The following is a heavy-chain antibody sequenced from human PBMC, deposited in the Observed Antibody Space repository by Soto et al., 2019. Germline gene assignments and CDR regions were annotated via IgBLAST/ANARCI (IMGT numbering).Heavy chain of an antibody. D-gene: IGHD2-15*01. CDR1: GFTFSSFS. V-gene: IGHV3-7*03. CDR3: ARVMVVAAFDY. Sequence: LRLSCSASGFTFSSFSMHWVRQAPGKGLEWVANIKQDGSEKYYVDSVKGRFTISRDNAKNSLYLQMNSLRAEDTAVYYCARVMVVAAFDYWGQGTLVTVSS. J-gene: IGHJ4*02. CDR2: IKQDGSEK.